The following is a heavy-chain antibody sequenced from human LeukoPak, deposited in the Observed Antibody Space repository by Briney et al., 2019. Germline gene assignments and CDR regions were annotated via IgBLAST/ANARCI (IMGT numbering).Heavy chain of an antibody. CDR1: GFTFSSYA. Sequence: GGSLRLSCAASGFTFSSYAMHWVRQAPGKGLEWVAVISYDGSNKYYADSVKGRFTISRDNSKNTLYLQMNSLRAEDTAVYYCARGGSGSYPNYYSDYWGQGTLVTVSS. V-gene: IGHV3-30-3*01. D-gene: IGHD1-26*01. J-gene: IGHJ4*02. CDR3: ARGGSGSYPNYYSDY. CDR2: ISYDGSNK.